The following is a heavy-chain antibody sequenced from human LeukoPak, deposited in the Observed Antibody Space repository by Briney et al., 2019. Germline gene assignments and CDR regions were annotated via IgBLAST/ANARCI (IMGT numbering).Heavy chain of an antibody. V-gene: IGHV3-43D*03. J-gene: IGHJ4*02. CDR2: ISWDGGSS. Sequence: PGGSLRLSCAASGFTFDEYAMHWVRQVPGKSLEWVSLISWDGGSSYYADSVKGRFTFSRDNTKNSLYLQMNSLRVEDTAVYYCAKDYGSASGGGRRDFFDFWGQGTLVTVSS. D-gene: IGHD1-26*01. CDR3: AKDYGSASGGGRRDFFDF. CDR1: GFTFDEYA.